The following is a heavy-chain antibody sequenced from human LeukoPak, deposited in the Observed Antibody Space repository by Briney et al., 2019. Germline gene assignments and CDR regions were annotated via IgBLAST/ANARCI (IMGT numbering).Heavy chain of an antibody. D-gene: IGHD3-22*01. Sequence: GASVKVSCKASGGTFSSYAISWVRQAPGQGLEWMGRIIPILGIANYAQKFQGRVTITADKSTSTAYMELSSLRSEDTAVYYCAREPNYYDSIGYYFGSVHFSYWGQGTLVTVSS. CDR3: AREPNYYDSIGYYFGSVHFSY. CDR2: IIPILGIA. V-gene: IGHV1-69*04. J-gene: IGHJ4*02. CDR1: GGTFSSYA.